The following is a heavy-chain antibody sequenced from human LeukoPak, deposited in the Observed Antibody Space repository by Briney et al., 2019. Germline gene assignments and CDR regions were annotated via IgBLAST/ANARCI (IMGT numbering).Heavy chain of an antibody. CDR1: GFAFTNSA. D-gene: IGHD3-3*01. CDR2: IVVGNGKI. CDR3: AADDLLSVY. V-gene: IGHV1-58*01. J-gene: IGHJ4*02. Sequence: ASVKVSCKASGFAFTNSAVQWVRQARGQRLEWIGWIVVGNGKINYAQKFQGRVTITRGMSTGTANLELGSLSSEDTAVYYCAADDLLSVYWGQGSLVTVSS.